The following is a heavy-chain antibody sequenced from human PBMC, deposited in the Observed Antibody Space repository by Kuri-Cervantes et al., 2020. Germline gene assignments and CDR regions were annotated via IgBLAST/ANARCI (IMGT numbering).Heavy chain of an antibody. Sequence: ASVKVSCKASGYTFTSYGIRWVRQAPGQGLEWMGRISAYNGNTNYAQKLQGRVTMTTDTSTSTAYMELRSLRSDDTAVYYCARDVNWNYYGYYYYMDVWGKGTTVTVSS. CDR1: GYTFTSYG. CDR2: ISAYNGNT. CDR3: ARDVNWNYYGYYYYMDV. D-gene: IGHD1-7*01. J-gene: IGHJ6*03. V-gene: IGHV1-18*01.